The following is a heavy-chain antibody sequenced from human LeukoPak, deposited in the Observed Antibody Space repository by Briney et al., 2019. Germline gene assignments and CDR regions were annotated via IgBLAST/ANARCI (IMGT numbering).Heavy chain of an antibody. Sequence: VASVKVSCKASGGTFSSYAISWVRQAPGQGLEWMGGIIPIFGTANYAQKFQGRVTITADKSTSTAYMELRSLRSDDTAVYYCARDLGATVTTDYFDYWGQGTLVTVSS. V-gene: IGHV1-69*06. CDR1: GGTFSSYA. CDR3: ARDLGATVTTDYFDY. D-gene: IGHD4-17*01. J-gene: IGHJ4*02. CDR2: IIPIFGTA.